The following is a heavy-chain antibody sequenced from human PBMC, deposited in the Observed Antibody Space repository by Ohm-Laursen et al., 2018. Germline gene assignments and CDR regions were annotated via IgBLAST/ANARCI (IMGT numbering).Heavy chain of an antibody. Sequence: GASVKVSCKASGYTFTGYYLHWVRQAPGQGLEWMGWISAYNGNTNYAQKLQGRVTMTTDTSTSTAYMELRSLRSDDTAVYYCARDPPNYEGFDYWGQGTLVTVSS. CDR3: ARDPPNYEGFDY. V-gene: IGHV1-18*04. CDR2: ISAYNGNT. CDR1: GYTFTGYY. J-gene: IGHJ4*02. D-gene: IGHD3-22*01.